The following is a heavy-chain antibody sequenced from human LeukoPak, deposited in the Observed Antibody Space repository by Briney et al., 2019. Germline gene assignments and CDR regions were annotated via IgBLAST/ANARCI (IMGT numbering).Heavy chain of an antibody. J-gene: IGHJ6*03. CDR3: ARDPAAYYYDSSGYYYADPNMDV. V-gene: IGHV3-30*02. CDR2: IRYDGSNK. D-gene: IGHD3-22*01. Sequence: PGGSLRLSCAASGFTFSSYGMHWVRQAPGKGLEWVAFIRYDGSNKYYADSVKGRFTISRDNAKNSLYLQMNSLRAEDTAVYYCARDPAAYYYDSSGYYYADPNMDVWGKGTTVTVSS. CDR1: GFTFSSYG.